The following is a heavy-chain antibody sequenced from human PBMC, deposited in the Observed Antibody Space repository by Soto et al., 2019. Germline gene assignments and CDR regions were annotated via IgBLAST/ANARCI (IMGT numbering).Heavy chain of an antibody. V-gene: IGHV4-39*01. J-gene: IGHJ5*02. CDR1: GGSISSSSYY. CDR3: ARYCSSTSCLGWFDP. Sequence: SETLSLTCTVSGGSISSSSYYWGWIRQPPGKGLEWIGSIYYSGSTYYNPSLKSRVTISVDTSKNQFSLKLSSVTAADTAVYYCARYCSSTSCLGWFDPWGQGTLVTVSS. D-gene: IGHD2-2*01. CDR2: IYYSGST.